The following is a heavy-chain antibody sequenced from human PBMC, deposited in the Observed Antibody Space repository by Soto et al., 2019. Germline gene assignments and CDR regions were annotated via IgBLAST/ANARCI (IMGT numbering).Heavy chain of an antibody. Sequence: EVQLVESGGGLVQPGGSLRLSCAASGFTFNSYSMNWVRQAPGKGLEWVSYISSGSSSIYYADSVKGRFTISRDNAKDSLYLQMNSLRVADTAVYYCARSDGMGDWGQGTLVTVSS. V-gene: IGHV3-48*01. CDR1: GFTFNSYS. CDR3: ARSDGMGD. J-gene: IGHJ4*02. D-gene: IGHD1-20*01. CDR2: ISSGSSSI.